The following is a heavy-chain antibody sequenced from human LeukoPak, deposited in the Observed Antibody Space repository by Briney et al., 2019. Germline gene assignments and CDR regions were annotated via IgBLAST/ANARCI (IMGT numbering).Heavy chain of an antibody. CDR3: AREERAEVPEYYFDY. J-gene: IGHJ4*02. Sequence: ASVKASCKASGYTFTSYGISWVRQAPGQGLEWMGWISAYNGNTNYAQKFQGRVTITADESTNTAYMELSSLRSEDTAVYYCAREERAEVPEYYFDYWGQGTLVTVSS. V-gene: IGHV1-18*01. CDR1: GYTFTSYG. CDR2: ISAYNGNT. D-gene: IGHD3-10*01.